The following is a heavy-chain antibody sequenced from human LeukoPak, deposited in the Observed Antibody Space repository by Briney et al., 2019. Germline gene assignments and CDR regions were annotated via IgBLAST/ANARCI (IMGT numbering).Heavy chain of an antibody. CDR3: ARGSHRDWFDY. Sequence: SQTLSLTCTVSGGSISSGSYYWSWIRQPAGKGLEWIGRIYTSGSTNYNPSLKSRVTISVDTSKNQFSLKLSSVTAADTAVYYCARGSHRDWFDYWGQGTLVTVSS. D-gene: IGHD3-9*01. J-gene: IGHJ4*02. CDR2: IYTSGST. V-gene: IGHV4-61*02. CDR1: GGSISSGSYY.